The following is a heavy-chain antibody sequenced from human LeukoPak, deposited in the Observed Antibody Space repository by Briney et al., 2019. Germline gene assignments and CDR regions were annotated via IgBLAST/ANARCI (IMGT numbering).Heavy chain of an antibody. D-gene: IGHD5-12*01. CDR2: IIPIFGTA. J-gene: IGHJ4*02. CDR1: GYTFTSYA. V-gene: IGHV1-69*13. CDR3: ASPKDVGGYSGKFDY. Sequence: SVKVSCKASGYTFTSYAMHWVRQAPGQGLEWMGGIIPIFGTANYAQKFQGRVTITADESTSTAYMELSSLRSEDTAVYYCASPKDVGGYSGKFDYWGQGTLVTVSS.